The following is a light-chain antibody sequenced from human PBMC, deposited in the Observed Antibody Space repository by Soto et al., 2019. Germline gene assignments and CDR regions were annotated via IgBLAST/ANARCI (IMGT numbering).Light chain of an antibody. CDR2: DAS. V-gene: IGKV3-11*01. Sequence: EIVLTPSPGSLSLSPRERATLSCRASQSVSSNLAWYQQKPGQAPRLLIYDASNRATGIPARFSGSGSGTDFTLTISSLEPEDFAVYYCQQRSNWPPITFGQGTRLEIK. CDR3: QQRSNWPPIT. CDR1: QSVSSN. J-gene: IGKJ5*01.